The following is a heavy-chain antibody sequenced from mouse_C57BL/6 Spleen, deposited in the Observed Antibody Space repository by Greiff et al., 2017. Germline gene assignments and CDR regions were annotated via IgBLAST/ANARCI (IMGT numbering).Heavy chain of an antibody. D-gene: IGHD2-4*01. Sequence: LMESGGGLVKPGGSLKLSCAASGFTFSDYGMHWVRQAPEKGLEWVAYISSGSSTIYYADTVKGRFTISRDNAKNTLFLQMTRLRSEDTAMYYCARMITYYFDYWGQGTTLTVSS. V-gene: IGHV5-17*01. CDR2: ISSGSSTI. CDR1: GFTFSDYG. CDR3: ARMITYYFDY. J-gene: IGHJ2*01.